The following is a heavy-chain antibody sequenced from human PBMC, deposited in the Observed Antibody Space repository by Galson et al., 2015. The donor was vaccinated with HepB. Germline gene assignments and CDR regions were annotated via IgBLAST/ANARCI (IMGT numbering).Heavy chain of an antibody. Sequence: SLRLSCAASGFTFSSYGMHWVRQAPGKGLEWVAVISYDGSNKYYADSVKGRFTISRDNSKNTLYLQMNSLRAEDTAVYYCAKDAIAAAQGYYGMDVWGQGTTVTVSS. V-gene: IGHV3-30*18. CDR3: AKDAIAAAQGYYGMDV. D-gene: IGHD6-13*01. CDR2: ISYDGSNK. J-gene: IGHJ6*02. CDR1: GFTFSSYG.